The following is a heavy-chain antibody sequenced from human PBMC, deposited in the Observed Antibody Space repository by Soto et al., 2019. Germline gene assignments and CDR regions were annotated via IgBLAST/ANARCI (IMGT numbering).Heavy chain of an antibody. CDR2: IYYSGST. CDR1: GGSISSSSYY. Sequence: QLQLQESGPGLVKPSETLSLTCTVSGGSISSSSYYWGWIRQPPGKGLEWIGSIYYSGSTYYNPSLKSRVTISVDTSKNQFSLKLSSVTAADTAVYYCASRLGSVTTDWFDPWGQGTLVTVSS. J-gene: IGHJ5*02. D-gene: IGHD4-17*01. V-gene: IGHV4-39*01. CDR3: ASRLGSVTTDWFDP.